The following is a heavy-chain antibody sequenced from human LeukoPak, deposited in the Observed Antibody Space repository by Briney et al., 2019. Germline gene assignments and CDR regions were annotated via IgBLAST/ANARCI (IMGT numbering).Heavy chain of an antibody. D-gene: IGHD1-26*01. V-gene: IGHV4-61*02. J-gene: IGHJ5*02. CDR1: GGSISSGSYY. Sequence: PSETLSLTCTVSGGSISSGSYYWSWIRQPAGKGLEWIGRIYTSGSTNYNPSLKSRVTISVDTSKNQFSLKLSSVTAADTAVYYCARLGAMGAIPFDPWGQGTLVTVSS. CDR2: IYTSGST. CDR3: ARLGAMGAIPFDP.